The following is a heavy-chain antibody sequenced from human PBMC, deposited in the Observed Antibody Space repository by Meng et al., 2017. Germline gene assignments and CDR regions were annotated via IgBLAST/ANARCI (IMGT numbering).Heavy chain of an antibody. CDR2: INPNSGGT. D-gene: IGHD1-26*01. Sequence: ASVKVSCKASGYTFTSYYMHWVRQAPGQGLEWMGRINPNSGGTNYAQKFQGRVTMTRDTSISTAYMELSRLRSDDTAVYYCARVPSVGATNSPNYWGQGTLVTVSS. CDR3: ARVPSVGATNSPNY. J-gene: IGHJ4*02. CDR1: GYTFTSYY. V-gene: IGHV1-2*06.